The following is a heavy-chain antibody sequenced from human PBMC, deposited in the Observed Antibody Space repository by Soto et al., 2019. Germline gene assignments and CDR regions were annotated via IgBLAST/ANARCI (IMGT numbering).Heavy chain of an antibody. CDR1: GFTFSSYA. J-gene: IGHJ4*02. V-gene: IGHV3-23*01. CDR3: ARLPRILGPPAY. CDR2: ISGSGGST. D-gene: IGHD2-15*01. Sequence: LRLSCAASGFTFSSYAMSWVRQAPGKGLEWVSAISGSGGSTYYADSVKGRFTISRDNSKNTLYLQMNSLRAEDTAVYYCARLPRILGPPAYWGQGTLVTVSS.